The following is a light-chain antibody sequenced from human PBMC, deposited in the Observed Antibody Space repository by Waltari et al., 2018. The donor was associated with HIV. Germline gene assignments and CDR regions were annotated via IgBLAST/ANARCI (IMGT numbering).Light chain of an antibody. CDR1: QSINRF. CDR3: QQAYIAWT. Sequence: DIQMPQSPSSLSDSVGDRVTISCRASQSINRFLNWYQQKSGKAPKLLIYAASTLQSGVPSRFSGSGSGTEFTLTISNLQPEDFAIYFCQQAYIAWTFGQGTKVDVK. CDR2: AAS. V-gene: IGKV1-39*01. J-gene: IGKJ1*01.